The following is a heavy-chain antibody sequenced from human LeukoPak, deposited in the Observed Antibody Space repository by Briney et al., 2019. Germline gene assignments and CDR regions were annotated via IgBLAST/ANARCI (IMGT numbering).Heavy chain of an antibody. Sequence: PSETLSLTCAVYGGSFSGYYWSWIRQPPGKGPEWIGEINHSGSTNYNPSLKSRVTISVDTSKNQFSLKLSSVTAADTAVYYCARGVIAVFDYWGQGTLVTVSS. D-gene: IGHD6-19*01. V-gene: IGHV4-34*01. CDR2: INHSGST. J-gene: IGHJ4*02. CDR1: GGSFSGYY. CDR3: ARGVIAVFDY.